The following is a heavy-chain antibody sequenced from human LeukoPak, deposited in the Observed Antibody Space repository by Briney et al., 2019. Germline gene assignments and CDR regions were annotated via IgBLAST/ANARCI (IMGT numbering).Heavy chain of an antibody. J-gene: IGHJ4*02. CDR3: AKARRGVRGVITFFDY. D-gene: IGHD3-10*01. V-gene: IGHV3-9*01. CDR2: ISWNSGSI. CDR1: GFTFYDYA. Sequence: GGSLRLSCAASGFTFYDYAMHWVRQAPGKGLEWVSDISWNSGSIGYADSVKGRFTLSRDNVQNSLYLQKNSLRAEDTALYYCAKARRGVRGVITFFDYWGQGTLVTVSS.